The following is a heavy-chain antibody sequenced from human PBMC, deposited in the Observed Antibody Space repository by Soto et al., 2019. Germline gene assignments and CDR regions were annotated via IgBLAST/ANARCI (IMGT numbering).Heavy chain of an antibody. CDR1: GFTFTSYG. Sequence: GGSLRLSCAASGFTFTSYGMHWVRQAPGKGLGWVALISYDGSNKYYADAVKGRFTISRDNSKNTLYLQMNSLRAEDTAVYYCAKGRTGCSSTSCYYYYYYGMDVWGQGTTVTVSS. V-gene: IGHV3-30*18. J-gene: IGHJ6*02. CDR3: AKGRTGCSSTSCYYYYYYGMDV. D-gene: IGHD2-2*01. CDR2: ISYDGSNK.